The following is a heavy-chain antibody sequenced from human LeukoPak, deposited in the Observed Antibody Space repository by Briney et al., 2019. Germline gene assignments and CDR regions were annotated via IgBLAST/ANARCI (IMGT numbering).Heavy chain of an antibody. D-gene: IGHD2-15*01. Sequence: GASVKVSCKDSGYTFTSYGISWVRQAPGQGLEWMGWISAYNGNTNYAQKLQGRVTMTTDTSTSTAYMELRSLRSDDTAVYYCARGPTLRIDCSGGSCYGTWVAGVDYWGQGTLVTVSS. J-gene: IGHJ4*02. CDR1: GYTFTSYG. V-gene: IGHV1-18*01. CDR3: ARGPTLRIDCSGGSCYGTWVAGVDY. CDR2: ISAYNGNT.